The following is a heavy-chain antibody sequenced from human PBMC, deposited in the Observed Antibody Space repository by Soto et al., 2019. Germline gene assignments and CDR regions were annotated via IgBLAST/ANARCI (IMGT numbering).Heavy chain of an antibody. CDR1: GGTFSSYA. J-gene: IGHJ1*01. D-gene: IGHD5-12*01. V-gene: IGHV1-69*13. CDR2: IIPIFGTA. Sequence: SVKVSCKXSGGTFSSYAISWVRQAPGQGLEWMGGIIPIFGTANYAQKFQGRVTITADESTSTAYMELSSLRSEDTAVYYCARAAGDSGPGTEYFQHWGQGTLVTVSS. CDR3: ARAAGDSGPGTEYFQH.